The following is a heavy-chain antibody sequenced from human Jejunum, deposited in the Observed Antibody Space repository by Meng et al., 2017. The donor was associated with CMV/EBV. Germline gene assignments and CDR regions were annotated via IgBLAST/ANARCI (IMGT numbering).Heavy chain of an antibody. V-gene: IGHV3-23*01. J-gene: IGHJ4*02. CDR2: ISGSGPAT. CDR1: FTFTRPA. D-gene: IGHD4-11*01. Sequence: FTFTRPAMSWVRQTPGKRPEWVAGISGSGPATYYAGSVKGRFTISRDNSNNTLFLQMNALRGDDTAVYYCARDMGYTVTAPFDYWGQGSVVTVSS. CDR3: ARDMGYTVTAPFDY.